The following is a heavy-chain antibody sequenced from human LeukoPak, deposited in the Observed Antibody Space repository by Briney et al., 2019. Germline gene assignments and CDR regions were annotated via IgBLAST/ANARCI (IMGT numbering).Heavy chain of an antibody. D-gene: IGHD3-3*01. CDR2: MNPNSGNT. V-gene: IGHV1-8*03. Sequence: ASVKVSCKASGYTFTSYDINWVGQATGQGLEWMGWMNPNSGNTGYAQKFQGRVTITRNTSISTAYMELSSLRSEDTAVYYCARGAPDFWSVYYMDVWGKGTTVTVSS. J-gene: IGHJ6*03. CDR3: ARGAPDFWSVYYMDV. CDR1: GYTFTSYD.